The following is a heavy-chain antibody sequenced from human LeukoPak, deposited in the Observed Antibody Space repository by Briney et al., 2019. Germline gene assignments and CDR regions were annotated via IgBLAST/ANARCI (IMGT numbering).Heavy chain of an antibody. D-gene: IGHD3-10*01. Sequence: SGTLSLTCSVSGGSISSSNWWSWVRQPPGKGLEWIGEIYQSGSTNYNPTLKSRVTMSVDKSRNQFSLSLTSVTAADTAVYYCARGEQYGSGTVQFDYWGQGTLVTVSS. CDR3: ARGEQYGSGTVQFDY. CDR2: IYQSGST. J-gene: IGHJ4*02. CDR1: GGSISSSNW. V-gene: IGHV4-4*02.